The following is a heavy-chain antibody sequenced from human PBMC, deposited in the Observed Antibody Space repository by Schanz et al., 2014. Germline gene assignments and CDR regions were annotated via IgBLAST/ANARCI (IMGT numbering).Heavy chain of an antibody. CDR1: GFTFITYT. CDR3: AKVAPAATYLDS. D-gene: IGHD2-2*01. CDR2: ISSSGSSI. V-gene: IGHV3-48*04. Sequence: EVQLVESGGGVVQPGGSLRLSCATSGFTFITYTMNWVRQAPGKGLEWVSSISSSGSSIYYADSVKGRFTISRDNAKNSLYLQMNSLRPEDTAVYFCAKVAPAATYLDSWGLGTLVTVSS. J-gene: IGHJ4*02.